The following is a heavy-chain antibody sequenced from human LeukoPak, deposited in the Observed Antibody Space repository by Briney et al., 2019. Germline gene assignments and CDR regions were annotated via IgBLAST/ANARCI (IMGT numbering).Heavy chain of an antibody. V-gene: IGHV3-13*01. D-gene: IGHD6-19*01. CDR3: ARGGIAVAGPEFDY. Sequence: GGSLRLSCAASGFTFSSYDMHWVRQATGKGLEWVSAIGTAGDTYYPGSVKGRSTISRENAKNSLYLQMNSLRAGDTAVYYCARGGIAVAGPEFDYWGQGTLVTVSS. CDR2: IGTAGDT. J-gene: IGHJ4*02. CDR1: GFTFSSYD.